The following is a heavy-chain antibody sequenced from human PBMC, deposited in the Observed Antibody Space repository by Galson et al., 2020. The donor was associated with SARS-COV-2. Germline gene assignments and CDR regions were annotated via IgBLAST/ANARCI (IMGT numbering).Heavy chain of an antibody. CDR1: AGSISSGSYY. V-gene: IGHV4-61*02. Sequence: SETLSLTCTVSAGSISSGSYYCSWIRPPAGKGLEWIGRIYTSGSTNYNPSLQSRVTISIDTSKNQFSLELTSVTAADTAVYFWAYGVVAGTGYWGQGILVTVSS. D-gene: IGHD6-19*01. CDR3: AYGVVAGTGY. CDR2: IYTSGST. J-gene: IGHJ4*02.